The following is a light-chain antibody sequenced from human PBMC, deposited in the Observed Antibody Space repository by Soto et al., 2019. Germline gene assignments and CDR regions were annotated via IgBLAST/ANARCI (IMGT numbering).Light chain of an antibody. V-gene: IGKV1-39*01. Sequence: DIQMTQSPSSLSASVGDGVTITCRASQSISSHLSWYQQKRGEAPRLLMSEASSLQSGVPSRFSGSGSGTDFTLTISSLQPEDFATYYCQKTYTFPYNFGRGTKLEIK. CDR2: EAS. CDR3: QKTYTFPYN. CDR1: QSISSH. J-gene: IGKJ2*01.